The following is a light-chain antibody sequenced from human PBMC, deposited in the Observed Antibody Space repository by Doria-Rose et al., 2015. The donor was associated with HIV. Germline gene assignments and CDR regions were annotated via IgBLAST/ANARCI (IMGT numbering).Light chain of an antibody. Sequence: TQSPESLGMSLGERATLNCKSNQSLLYTSKNYLAWYQQKPGQPPKLLIYWASTRQSGVPARFSGSGSGTDFTLTISSPEAEDGAVYYCQQYYDTPSFGPGTTVDIK. CDR3: QQYYDTPS. CDR1: QSLLYTSKNY. CDR2: WAS. V-gene: IGKV4-1*01. J-gene: IGKJ3*01.